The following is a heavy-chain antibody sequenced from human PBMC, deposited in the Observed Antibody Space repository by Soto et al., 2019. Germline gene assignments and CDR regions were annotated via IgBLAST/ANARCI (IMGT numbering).Heavy chain of an antibody. CDR2: IYYSGST. CDR3: ARASKRASQFDY. J-gene: IGHJ4*02. Sequence: SETLSLTCTVSGGSISSGGYYWSWIRQHPGKGLEWIGYIYYSGSTYYNPSLKSRVTISVDTSKNQFSLKLSSVTAADTAVYYCARASKRASQFDYWGQGTLVTVSS. V-gene: IGHV4-31*03. CDR1: GGSISSGGYY.